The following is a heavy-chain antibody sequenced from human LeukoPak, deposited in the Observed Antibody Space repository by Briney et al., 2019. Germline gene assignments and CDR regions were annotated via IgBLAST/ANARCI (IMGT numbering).Heavy chain of an antibody. V-gene: IGHV4-30-2*01. CDR3: ARGSGFYYGSGSPPTAVDV. CDR1: GGSLVSGGFS. J-gene: IGHJ6*02. Sequence: SQSMSLTCVVAGGSLVSGGFSWSWLRLPPGKGLECIGYIYHSGVTYYNPSLNSRVTISIDRSQNQFSLTLSSVTAADTAVYYCARGSGFYYGSGSPPTAVDVWGQGTTVTVSS. D-gene: IGHD3-10*01. CDR2: IYHSGVT.